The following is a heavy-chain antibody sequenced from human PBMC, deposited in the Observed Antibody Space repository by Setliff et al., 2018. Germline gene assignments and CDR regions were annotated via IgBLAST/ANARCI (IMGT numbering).Heavy chain of an antibody. Sequence: GASVKVSCKASGYTFTYFGLSWVRQAPGQGLEWMGWISPYNGQTTYAQRFQGRITMTTDTSTDTAYMELRNLRSDDTAIYFCAKEPAVSLTEAVRRTYYDYAMDAWGQVTTVTVSS. CDR3: AKEPAVSLTEAVRRTYYDYAMDA. D-gene: IGHD3-9*01. V-gene: IGHV1-18*01. CDR1: GYTFTYFG. CDR2: ISPYNGQT. J-gene: IGHJ6*02.